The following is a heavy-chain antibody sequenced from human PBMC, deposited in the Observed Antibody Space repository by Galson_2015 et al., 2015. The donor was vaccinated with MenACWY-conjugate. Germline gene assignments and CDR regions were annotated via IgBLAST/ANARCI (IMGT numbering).Heavy chain of an antibody. CDR3: TRDRKGLIASVPSNWFDP. CDR2: INRDGTST. J-gene: IGHJ5*02. D-gene: IGHD2/OR15-2a*01. Sequence: FTFSNYWMHWVRQTPGKGLVWVSRINRDGTSTTYADSVKGRFTISRDNAKNTLILQMNSLRVEDTAVYYCTRDRKGLIASVPSNWFDPWGQGTLVTVSS. CDR1: FTFSNYW. V-gene: IGHV3-74*01.